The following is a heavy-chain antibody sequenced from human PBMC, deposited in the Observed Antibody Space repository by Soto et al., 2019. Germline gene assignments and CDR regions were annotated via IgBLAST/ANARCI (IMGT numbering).Heavy chain of an antibody. CDR2: ISYDGSNK. J-gene: IGHJ6*02. V-gene: IGHV3-30-3*01. CDR1: GFTFSSYA. CDR3: ARGYCSSTSCYTGRGDYYYYGMDV. D-gene: IGHD2-2*02. Sequence: SLRLSCVASGFTFSSYAMHWVGQAPGKGLEWVAVISYDGSNKYYADSVKGRFTISRDNSKNTLYLQMNSLRAEDTAVYYCARGYCSSTSCYTGRGDYYYYGMDVWGQGTTVTVSS.